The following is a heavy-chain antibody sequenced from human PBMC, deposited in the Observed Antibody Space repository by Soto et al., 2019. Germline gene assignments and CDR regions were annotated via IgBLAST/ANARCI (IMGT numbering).Heavy chain of an antibody. CDR2: TYYSGST. V-gene: IGHV4-59*01. J-gene: IGHJ6*02. CDR3: ARDYISGLANYYYYYGMDV. D-gene: IGHD3-3*02. CDR1: GGSISSYY. Sequence: PSETLSLTCTVSGGSISSYYWSWIRQPPGKGLEWIGYTYYSGSTNYNPSLKSRVTISVDTSKNQFSLKLSSVTAADTAVYYCARDYISGLANYYYYYGMDVWGQGTTVTVSS.